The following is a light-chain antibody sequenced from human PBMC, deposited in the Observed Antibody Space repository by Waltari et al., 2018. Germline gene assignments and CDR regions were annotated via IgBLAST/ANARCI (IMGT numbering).Light chain of an antibody. CDR1: QGINNY. J-gene: IGKJ4*01. CDR2: AAS. V-gene: IGKV1-9*01. Sequence: DVQLTQSPSFLSASVGDRVTVTCRASQGINNYVAWYQQKAGKAPKLLIYAASLLYSGVPSRFNGSGSGTEFTLTISSLQPEDFATYYCQQLNSYPQTFGGGTKVEIK. CDR3: QQLNSYPQT.